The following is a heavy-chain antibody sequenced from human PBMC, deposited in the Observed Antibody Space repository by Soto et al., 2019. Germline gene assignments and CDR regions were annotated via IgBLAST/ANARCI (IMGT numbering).Heavy chain of an antibody. CDR1: GFTFSSYG. V-gene: IGHV3-30*18. Sequence: GGSLRLSCAASGFTFSSYGMHWVRQAPGKGLEWVAVISYDGSNKYYADSVKGRFTISRDNSKNTLYLQMNSLRAEDTAVCYCAKDPSLAVAGDTFDYWGQGTLVTVSS. CDR3: AKDPSLAVAGDTFDY. J-gene: IGHJ4*02. D-gene: IGHD6-19*01. CDR2: ISYDGSNK.